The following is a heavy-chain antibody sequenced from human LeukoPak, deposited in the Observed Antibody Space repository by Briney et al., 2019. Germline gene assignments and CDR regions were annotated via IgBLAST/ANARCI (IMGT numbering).Heavy chain of an antibody. CDR2: IYYSGST. CDR3: ARPRWWRGYFDY. J-gene: IGHJ4*02. V-gene: IGHV4-39*01. D-gene: IGHD2-15*01. Sequence: SETLSLTCTVSGGSISSSSYYWGWIRQPPGKGLEWIGSIYYSGSTYYNPSLKSRVTISVDTSKNQFSLKLSSVTAADTAVYYCARPRWWRGYFDYWGQGTLVTVSS. CDR1: GGSISSSSYY.